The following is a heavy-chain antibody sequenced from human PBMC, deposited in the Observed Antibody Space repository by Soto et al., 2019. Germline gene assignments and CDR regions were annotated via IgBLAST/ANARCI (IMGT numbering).Heavy chain of an antibody. J-gene: IGHJ6*03. CDR1: GYTFTSYG. V-gene: IGHV1-18*01. D-gene: IGHD3-3*01. Sequence: ASVKVSCKASGYTFTSYGISWVRQAPGQGLEWMGWISAYNGNTNYAQKLQGRVTMTTDTSTSTAYMELRSLRSDDTAVYYCARGPSYYDFWSGSHYYYYYYMDVWGKGTTVTVSS. CDR2: ISAYNGNT. CDR3: ARGPSYYDFWSGSHYYYYYYMDV.